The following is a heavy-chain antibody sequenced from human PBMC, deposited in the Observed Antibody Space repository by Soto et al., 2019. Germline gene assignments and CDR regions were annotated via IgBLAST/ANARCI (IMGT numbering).Heavy chain of an antibody. CDR3: ASYQRGL. J-gene: IGHJ4*02. D-gene: IGHD3-10*01. CDR1: GGSVSSGNYY. V-gene: IGHV4-61*01. CDR2: MHHNGIT. Sequence: QVKLQESGPGLAKPSETLSLTCTVSGGSVSSGNYYWSWTRQPPGKGLEWIGYMHHNGITNYNPALKSPVTISIDTSKNQFSLKMTPVTAADTAVYYCASYQRGLWGQGTLVTVSS.